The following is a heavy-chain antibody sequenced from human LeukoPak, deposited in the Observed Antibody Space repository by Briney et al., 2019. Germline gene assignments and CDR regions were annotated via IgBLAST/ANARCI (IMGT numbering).Heavy chain of an antibody. CDR2: ISAYNGNT. V-gene: IGHV1-18*04. D-gene: IGHD2-15*01. J-gene: IGHJ6*03. CDR1: GYTFTGYY. Sequence: GASVKVSCKASGYTFTGYYMHWVRQAPGQGLEWMGWISAYNGNTYYAQKLQGRVTMTTDTSTSTAYMELRSLSSDDTAVYYCARARADCSGGSCYLPYYYYYMDVWGKGTTVTVSS. CDR3: ARARADCSGGSCYLPYYYYYMDV.